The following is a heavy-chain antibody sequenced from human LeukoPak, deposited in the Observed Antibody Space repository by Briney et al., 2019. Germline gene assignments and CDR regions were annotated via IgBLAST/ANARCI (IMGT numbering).Heavy chain of an antibody. V-gene: IGHV1-69*02. CDR2: IIPILGIA. J-gene: IGHJ4*02. Sequence: SVKVSCKASGGTFSSYTISWVRQAPGQGLEWMGRIIPILGIANYAQKFQGRVTITADKSTSTAYMELSSLRSEDMAVYYCASYDSSGYYNSLFFDYWGQGTLVTVSS. D-gene: IGHD3-22*01. CDR3: ASYDSSGYYNSLFFDY. CDR1: GGTFSSYT.